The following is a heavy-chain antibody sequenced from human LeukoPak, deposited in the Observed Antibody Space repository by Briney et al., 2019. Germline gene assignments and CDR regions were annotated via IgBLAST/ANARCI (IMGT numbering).Heavy chain of an antibody. CDR3: XRRGPEIVATIDY. J-gene: IGHJ4*02. V-gene: IGHV3-74*01. D-gene: IGHD5-12*01. Sequence: PGGSLRLSCAASGFTFSSYWMHWVRQTPEKGLVWVSRINGDGSTTASAESVKGRFTISRDNAKNTLYLQMNSLRVEDTAVYYXXRRGPEIVATIDYWGQGTLVTVSS. CDR2: INGDGSTT. CDR1: GFTFSSYW.